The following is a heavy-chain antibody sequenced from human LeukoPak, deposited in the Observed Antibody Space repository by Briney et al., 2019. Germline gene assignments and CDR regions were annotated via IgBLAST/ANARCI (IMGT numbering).Heavy chain of an antibody. CDR3: TRDALYGDPSYYYMDV. D-gene: IGHD4-17*01. J-gene: IGHJ6*03. Sequence: SGGSLRLSCAASGFTFNGFWMSWARQAPGKGLEWVANIKQDGSDIYYLGSVRGRFTISRDNAMNSLYLQMNSLRAEDTAVYYCTRDALYGDPSYYYMDVWGKGTTVTVSS. CDR1: GFTFNGFW. V-gene: IGHV3-7*01. CDR2: IKQDGSDI.